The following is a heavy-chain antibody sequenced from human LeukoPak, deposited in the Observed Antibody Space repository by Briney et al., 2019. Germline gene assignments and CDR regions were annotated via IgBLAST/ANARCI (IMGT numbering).Heavy chain of an antibody. V-gene: IGHV1-18*01. J-gene: IGHJ4*02. CDR1: GYTFTSYG. D-gene: IGHD3-22*01. Sequence: GASVKVSCKASGYTFTSYGISWVRQAPGQGLEWMGWISAYNGNTNYAQKLQGRVTMTTVTSTSTAYMELRSLRSDDTAVYYCARDDYDSSGSYFDYWGQGTLVTVSS. CDR3: ARDDYDSSGSYFDY. CDR2: ISAYNGNT.